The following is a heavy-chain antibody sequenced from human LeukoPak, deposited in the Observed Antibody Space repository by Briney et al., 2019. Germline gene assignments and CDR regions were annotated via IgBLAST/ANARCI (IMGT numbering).Heavy chain of an antibody. D-gene: IGHD4-11*01. V-gene: IGHV3-23*01. CDR2: ISGSGGST. CDR3: ARVASNYDFDY. Sequence: PGGSLRLSCAASGFTFDDYGMSWVRQAPGKGLEWVSAISGSGGSTYYADSVKGRFTISRDNSKNTLYLQMNSLRAEDTALYYCARVASNYDFDYWGQGTLVTVSS. CDR1: GFTFDDYG. J-gene: IGHJ4*02.